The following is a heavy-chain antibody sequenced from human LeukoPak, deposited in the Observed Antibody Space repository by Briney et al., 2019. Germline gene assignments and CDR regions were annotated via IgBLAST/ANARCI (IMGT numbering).Heavy chain of an antibody. CDR3: ASDSGSFGGF. J-gene: IGHJ4*02. D-gene: IGHD1-26*01. Sequence: GGSLRLSCVASGFNFDDHTMHWVRQAPGKGLEWVANIKQDGSEKYYVDSVKGRFTISRDNAKNSLYLQMNSLRAEDTAVYYCASDSGSFGGFWGQGTLVTVSS. CDR1: GFNFDDHT. CDR2: IKQDGSEK. V-gene: IGHV3-7*01.